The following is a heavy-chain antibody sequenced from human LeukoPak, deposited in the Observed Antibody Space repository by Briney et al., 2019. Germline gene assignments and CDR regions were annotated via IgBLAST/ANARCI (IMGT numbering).Heavy chain of an antibody. Sequence: ASVKVSCKASGYTFTGYHMHWVRQAPGQGLEWMGRINPNSGGSDYAQKFQGRVTMTRDTSISTAYMELISLRSGDTAVYYCARGLAVGTYGLGFWGQGTLVTVSS. CDR3: ARGLAVGTYGLGF. D-gene: IGHD1/OR15-1a*01. CDR2: INPNSGGS. CDR1: GYTFTGYH. J-gene: IGHJ4*02. V-gene: IGHV1-2*06.